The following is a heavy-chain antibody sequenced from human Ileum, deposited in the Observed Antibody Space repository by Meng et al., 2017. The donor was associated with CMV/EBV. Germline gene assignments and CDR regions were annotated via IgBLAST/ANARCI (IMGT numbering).Heavy chain of an antibody. CDR2: INPSGDGT. J-gene: IGHJ5*02. Sequence: NQPCGAVKVSYKASGFRFKEYWMHWLRQAPWPWLEWIGPINPSGDGTSYTQKFQGRVTMTRDSSTSTVYMELSSLRSDDTAVYYFARDNSAENLSWWFEPWGQGTLVTVSS. CDR1: GFRFKEYW. V-gene: IGHV1-46*02. D-gene: IGHD2/OR15-2a*01. CDR3: ARDNSAENLSWWFEP.